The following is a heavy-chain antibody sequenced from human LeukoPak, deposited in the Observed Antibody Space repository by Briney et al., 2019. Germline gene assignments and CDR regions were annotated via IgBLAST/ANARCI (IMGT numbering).Heavy chain of an antibody. V-gene: IGHV3-21*01. CDR3: ASNGGIVVPSSRNWFDP. D-gene: IGHD3-22*01. J-gene: IGHJ5*02. Sequence: GGSLRLSCAASGFTFSSYSMNWVRQAPGKGLEWVSSISSSSSYIYYADSVKGRFTISRDNAKNSLYLQMNSLRAEDTAVYYCASNGGIVVPSSRNWFDPWGQGTLVTVSS. CDR1: GFTFSSYS. CDR2: ISSSSSYI.